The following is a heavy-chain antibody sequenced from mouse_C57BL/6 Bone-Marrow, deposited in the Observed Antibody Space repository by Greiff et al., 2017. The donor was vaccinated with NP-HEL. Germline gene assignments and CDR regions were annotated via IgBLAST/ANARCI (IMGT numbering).Heavy chain of an antibody. J-gene: IGHJ2*01. D-gene: IGHD3-2*02. V-gene: IGHV1-66*01. CDR3: ARIGDSSGVLDY. CDR2: IYPGSGNT. CDR1: GYSFTSYY. Sequence: QVQLQQSGPELVKPGASVKISCKASGYSFTSYYIHWVKQRPGQGLEWIGWIYPGSGNTKYNEKFKGKATLTADTSSSTAYMQLSSLTSEDSAVYYGARIGDSSGVLDYWGQGTTLTVSS.